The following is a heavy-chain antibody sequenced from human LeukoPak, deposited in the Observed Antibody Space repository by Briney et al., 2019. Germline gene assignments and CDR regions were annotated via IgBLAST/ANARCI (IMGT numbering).Heavy chain of an antibody. CDR1: GFTFSTFA. D-gene: IGHD4-17*01. V-gene: IGHV3-23*01. CDR2: IFPSGGEI. CDR3: ATYGQVLLPFES. J-gene: IGHJ4*02. Sequence: GGSLRLSCAASGFTFSTFAMIWVRQPPGKGLEWVSSIFPSGGEIHYADSVRGRFTISRDNSKGTLSLQMNSLRAEDTAIYYCATYGQVLLPFESWGQGTLVTVSS.